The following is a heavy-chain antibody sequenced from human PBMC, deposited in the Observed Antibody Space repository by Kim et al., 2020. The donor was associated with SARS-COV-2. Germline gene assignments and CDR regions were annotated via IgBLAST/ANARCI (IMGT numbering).Heavy chain of an antibody. V-gene: IGHV3-33*01. CDR2: IWSDGSKR. CDR1: GFTFSSYG. Sequence: GGSLRLSCAASGFTFSSYGMHWVRQAPGKGLEWVAVIWSDGSKRNYAESVKGRFTISRDNSKNTLYLETNSLRAEDTAVYYCARRRSTSWRRGDAFDIWGQGTMVTVSS. D-gene: IGHD6-13*01. J-gene: IGHJ3*02. CDR3: ARRRSTSWRRGDAFDI.